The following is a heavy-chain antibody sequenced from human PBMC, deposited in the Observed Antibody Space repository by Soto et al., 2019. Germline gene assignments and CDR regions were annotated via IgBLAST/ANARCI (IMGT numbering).Heavy chain of an antibody. CDR1: GITISTYW. Sequence: PGGSLRLSCAVSGITISTYWMSWVRQAPGKGLEWVANIKQDGSEKYYVDSVEGRFTISRDNANNSLFLQMNSLRAEDTAVYYCARLKGETNYRPFDYRGQGTLVTVSS. V-gene: IGHV3-7*01. CDR3: ARLKGETNYRPFDY. D-gene: IGHD1-26*01. J-gene: IGHJ4*02. CDR2: IKQDGSEK.